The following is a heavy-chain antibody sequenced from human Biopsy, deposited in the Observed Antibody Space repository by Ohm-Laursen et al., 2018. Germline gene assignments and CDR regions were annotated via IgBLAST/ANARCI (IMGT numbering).Heavy chain of an antibody. Sequence: RSLRLSCAASGFNFSIYGMHWVRQAPGKGLEWVAVTSYDGNKKYFADSVKSRFTISRDNSKSTLYLQMNSLRAEDTAVYYCANSIVPIYYDVTGEGAFDVWGQGTMVTVSS. CDR2: TSYDGNKK. V-gene: IGHV3-30*18. CDR3: ANSIVPIYYDVTGEGAFDV. J-gene: IGHJ3*01. D-gene: IGHD3-16*01. CDR1: GFNFSIYG.